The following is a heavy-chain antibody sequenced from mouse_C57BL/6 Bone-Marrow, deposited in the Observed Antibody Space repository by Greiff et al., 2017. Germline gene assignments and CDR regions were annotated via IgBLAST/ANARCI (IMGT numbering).Heavy chain of an antibody. J-gene: IGHJ3*01. Sequence: VQLQESGAELARPGASVKLSCKASGYTFTSYGISWVKQRTGQGLEWIGEIYPRSGNTYYNEKFKGKATLTADKSSSTAYMELRSLTSEDSAVYFCARSHDGYLFAYWGQGTLVTVAA. CDR3: ARSHDGYLFAY. D-gene: IGHD2-3*01. CDR1: GYTFTSYG. CDR2: IYPRSGNT. V-gene: IGHV1-81*01.